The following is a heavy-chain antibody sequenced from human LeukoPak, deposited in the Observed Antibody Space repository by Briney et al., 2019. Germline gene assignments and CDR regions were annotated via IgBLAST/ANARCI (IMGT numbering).Heavy chain of an antibody. J-gene: IGHJ5*02. D-gene: IGHD3-22*01. Sequence: SVKVSCKASGGTFSSYAISWVRQAPGQGLEWMGRIIPILGIANYAQKFQGRVTITADKSTSTAYMELSSLRSEDTAVYYCARGYHYYDSSGYYAIRWFDPWGQGTLVTVSS. CDR2: IIPILGIA. CDR3: ARGYHYYDSSGYYAIRWFDP. V-gene: IGHV1-69*04. CDR1: GGTFSSYA.